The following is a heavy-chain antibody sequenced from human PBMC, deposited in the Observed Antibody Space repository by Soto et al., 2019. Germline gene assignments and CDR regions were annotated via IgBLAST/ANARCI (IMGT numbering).Heavy chain of an antibody. CDR1: GGSISSSSYY. J-gene: IGHJ4*02. D-gene: IGHD1-26*01. CDR2: IYYSGST. CDR3: ARHVLGGSYYDGGGRNYFDY. Sequence: SETLSLTCTVSGGSISSSSYYWGWIRQPPGKGLEWIGSIYYSGSTYYNPSLKSRVTISVDTSNNQFSLKLSSVTAADTAVYYCARHVLGGSYYDGGGRNYFDYWGQGTLVTVSS. V-gene: IGHV4-39*01.